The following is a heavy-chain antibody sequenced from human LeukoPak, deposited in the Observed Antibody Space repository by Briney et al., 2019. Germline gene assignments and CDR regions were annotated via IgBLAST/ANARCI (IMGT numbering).Heavy chain of an antibody. CDR3: ASVTSIDCSDFDH. D-gene: IGHD2-21*01. CDR2: ISPTNGGT. CDR1: GYTLTEAF. Sequence: ASVKDSSKPSGYTLTEAFMHRVRPAPGQGLEWMGWISPTNGGTNYAQKFQGRVTMTRDTSINTAYMELRRLTSDDTCVYYCASVTSIDCSDFDHWGQGTLVIVSS. V-gene: IGHV1-2*02. J-gene: IGHJ4*02.